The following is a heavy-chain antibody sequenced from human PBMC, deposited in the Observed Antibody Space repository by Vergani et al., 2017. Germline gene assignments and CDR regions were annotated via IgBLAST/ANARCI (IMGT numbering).Heavy chain of an antibody. Sequence: EVQLLESGGNLIQPGGSLRLSCGASGFTFSSYAMTWVRLAPGKGLQWVSAISGSGGNTFYTDSVKGRFTISRDNSKNTLFLQMDSLRAEDTAVYYCAKLRDPIVVVPTTIFFEPFNIWGQGTMVTVSS. CDR2: ISGSGGNT. D-gene: IGHD2-15*01. J-gene: IGHJ3*02. CDR1: GFTFSSYA. CDR3: AKLRDPIVVVPTTIFFEPFNI. V-gene: IGHV3-23*01.